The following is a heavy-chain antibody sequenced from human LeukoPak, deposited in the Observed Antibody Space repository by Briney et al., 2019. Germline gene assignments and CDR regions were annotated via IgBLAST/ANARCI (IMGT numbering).Heavy chain of an antibody. V-gene: IGHV4-34*01. CDR2: INHSGNT. CDR1: GGSFSGYY. J-gene: IGHJ6*03. Sequence: SETLSLTCAVSGGSFSGYYWSWIRQSPGKGLEWIGEINHSGNTNYNPSLKSRVTISVDTSKNQFSLKLSSVTAADTAVYYCAISLTTVTHYYYYMDVWGKGTTVTISS. D-gene: IGHD4-11*01. CDR3: AISLTTVTHYYYYMDV.